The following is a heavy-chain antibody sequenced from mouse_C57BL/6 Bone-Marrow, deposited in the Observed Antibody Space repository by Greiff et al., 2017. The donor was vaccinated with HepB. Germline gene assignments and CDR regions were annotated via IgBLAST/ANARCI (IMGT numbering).Heavy chain of an antibody. CDR3: ASSYSNYPVAY. CDR2: IWGVGST. Sequence: VMLVESGPGLVAPSQSLSITCTVPGFSLTSYGVDWVRQSPGKGLEWLGVIWGVGSTSYNSALKSRLSISKDNSKSQVFLKMNSLQTDDTAMYYCASSYSNYPVAYWGQGTLVTVSA. V-gene: IGHV2-6*01. J-gene: IGHJ3*01. CDR1: GFSLTSYG. D-gene: IGHD2-5*01.